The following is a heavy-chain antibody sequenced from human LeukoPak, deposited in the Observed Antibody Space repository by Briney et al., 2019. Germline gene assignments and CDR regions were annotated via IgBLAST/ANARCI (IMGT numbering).Heavy chain of an antibody. D-gene: IGHD2-21*02. CDR2: TNHSGST. J-gene: IGHJ5*02. CDR3: ARGRYCGGDCP. V-gene: IGHV4-34*01. Sequence: PSETLSLTCAVYGGSFSGYYWSWIRQPPGKGLEWIGETNHSGSTNYNPSLKSRVTISVDTSKNQFSLKLSSVTAADTAVYYCARGRYCGGDCPWGQGTLVTVSS. CDR1: GGSFSGYY.